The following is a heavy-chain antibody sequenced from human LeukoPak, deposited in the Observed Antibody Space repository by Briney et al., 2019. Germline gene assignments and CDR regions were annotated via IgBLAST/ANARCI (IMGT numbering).Heavy chain of an antibody. V-gene: IGHV3-48*01. D-gene: IGHD1-1*01. Sequence: GGSLRLSCTTSGFPFIEYSMNWVRQAPGKGLEWISYIGIDSGNTKYADSVRGRFTISADKAKNSLYLQMNSLRVEDTAVYYCARDHNYAFDNWGQGTLVSVAS. CDR3: ARDHNYAFDN. CDR2: IGIDSGNT. J-gene: IGHJ4*02. CDR1: GFPFIEYS.